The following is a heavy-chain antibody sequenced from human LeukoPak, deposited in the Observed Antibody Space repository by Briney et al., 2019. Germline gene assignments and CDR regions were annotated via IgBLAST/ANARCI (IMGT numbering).Heavy chain of an antibody. CDR2: ISSSSSYI. Sequence: GGSLRLSCAASGFTFSSYSMNWVRQAPGKGLEWVSSISSSSSYIYYADSVKGRFTISRDNAKNSLYLQMNSLRAEDTAVYYCARDSPAYYDYVWGSYRGGGYFDYWGQGTLVTVSS. J-gene: IGHJ4*02. V-gene: IGHV3-21*01. D-gene: IGHD3-16*01. CDR3: ARDSPAYYDYVWGSYRGGGYFDY. CDR1: GFTFSSYS.